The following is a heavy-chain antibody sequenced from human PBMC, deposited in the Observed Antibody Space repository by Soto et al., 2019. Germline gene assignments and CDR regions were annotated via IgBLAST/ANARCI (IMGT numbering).Heavy chain of an antibody. V-gene: IGHV3-23*01. CDR2: INGGGGTT. CDR3: ATVVFRRNCYDS. Sequence: EVQLLESGGGLIQPGGSLRLSCTASGFTFSTYALSWVRQAPGKGLEWVSSINGGGGTTDYADSVKGRFTISRDNSKKTLYVQPNSLRAEDTAVYSCATVVFRRNCYDSLGQGTLVTVSS. D-gene: IGHD2-21*01. CDR1: GFTFSTYA. J-gene: IGHJ5*01.